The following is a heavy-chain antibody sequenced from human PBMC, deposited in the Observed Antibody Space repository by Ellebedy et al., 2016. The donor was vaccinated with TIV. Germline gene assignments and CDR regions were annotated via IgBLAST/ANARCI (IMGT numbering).Heavy chain of an antibody. CDR1: GFTFSDSA. Sequence: GESLKISCAASGFTFSDSAVHWVRQAPGKGLEWVALISFDGSNKYYADSVTGRFTISRDSSKNTLYLQMNSLRAEDTAVYYCARGTIASGLSCLDCWGQGTLVTVSS. CDR3: ARGTIASGLSCLDC. V-gene: IGHV3-30-3*01. J-gene: IGHJ4*02. D-gene: IGHD1-1*01. CDR2: ISFDGSNK.